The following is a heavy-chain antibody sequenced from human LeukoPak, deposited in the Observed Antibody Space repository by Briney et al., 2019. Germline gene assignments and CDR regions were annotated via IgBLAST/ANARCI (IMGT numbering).Heavy chain of an antibody. Sequence: PGGSLRLSCVGPGPSLGNCGMDWVRQAPGKGLEWVAKIRKEGGDIHYVGTVKGRFTISRDNAKNSVYLQMHRLRDEDTAVYYCARDAFGSFSYWGQGILVTVSS. CDR2: IRKEGGDI. D-gene: IGHD3-10*01. J-gene: IGHJ4*02. CDR3: ARDAFGSFSY. V-gene: IGHV3-7*01. CDR1: GPSLGNCG.